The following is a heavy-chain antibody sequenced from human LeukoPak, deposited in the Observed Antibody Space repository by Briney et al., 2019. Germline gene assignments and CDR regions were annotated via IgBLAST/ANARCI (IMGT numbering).Heavy chain of an antibody. CDR1: EFTFSSYW. CDR2: ISGSGGST. D-gene: IGHD3-10*01. Sequence: GGSLRLSCAASEFTFSSYWMSWVRQPPGKGLEWVSAISGSGGSTYYADSVKGRFTISRDNSKNTLYLQMNSLRAEDTAVYYCASYDSGSYYKGFDYWGQGTLVTVSS. J-gene: IGHJ4*02. V-gene: IGHV3-23*01. CDR3: ASYDSGSYYKGFDY.